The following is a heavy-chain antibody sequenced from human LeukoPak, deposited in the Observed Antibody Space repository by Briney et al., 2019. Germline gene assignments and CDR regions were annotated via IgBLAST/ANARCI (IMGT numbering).Heavy chain of an antibody. V-gene: IGHV4-39*01. Sequence: SETLSLTCTVSGGSISSSSYYWGWIRQPPGKGLEWNGSIYYSGSTYYNPSLKSRVTISVDTSKNQFSLKLSSVTAADTAVYYCARHGRDYYGSGKDWFDPWGQGTLVTVSS. CDR2: IYYSGST. D-gene: IGHD3-10*01. CDR1: GGSISSSSYY. CDR3: ARHGRDYYGSGKDWFDP. J-gene: IGHJ5*02.